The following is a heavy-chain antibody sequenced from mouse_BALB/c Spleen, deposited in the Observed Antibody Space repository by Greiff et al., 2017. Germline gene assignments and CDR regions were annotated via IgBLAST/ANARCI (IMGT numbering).Heavy chain of an antibody. Sequence: EVQLVESGGGLVQPKGSLKLSCAASGFTFNTYAMNWVRQAPGKGLEWVARIRSKSNNYATYYADSVKDRFTISRDDSQSMLYLQMNNLKTEDTAMYYCVSPTGTLIAYWGQGTLVTVSA. D-gene: IGHD4-1*02. V-gene: IGHV10-1*02. CDR3: VSPTGTLIAY. CDR2: IRSKSNNYAT. J-gene: IGHJ3*01. CDR1: GFTFNTYA.